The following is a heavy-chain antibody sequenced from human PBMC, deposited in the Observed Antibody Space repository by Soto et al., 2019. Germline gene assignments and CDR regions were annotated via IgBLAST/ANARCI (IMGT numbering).Heavy chain of an antibody. CDR1: GFTFSSYA. D-gene: IGHD3-22*01. CDR2: ISYDGSNK. V-gene: IGHV3-30-3*01. Sequence: PGGSLRLSCAASGFTFSSYAMHWVRQAPGKGLEWVAVISYDGSNKYYADSVKGRFTISRDNSRNTLYLQMNSLRAEDTAVYYCARDPSKPGYSSGYYRTPYYYYGMDVWGQGTTVTVSS. J-gene: IGHJ6*02. CDR3: ARDPSKPGYSSGYYRTPYYYYGMDV.